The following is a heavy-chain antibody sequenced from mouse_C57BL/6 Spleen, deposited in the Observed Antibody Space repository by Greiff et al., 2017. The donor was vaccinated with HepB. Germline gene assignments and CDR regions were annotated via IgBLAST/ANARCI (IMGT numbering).Heavy chain of an antibody. J-gene: IGHJ2*01. Sequence: VQLQQSGGDLVKPGASLKLSCAASGFTFSSYGMPWVRQTPDKRLEWVANISTGGSYTYYPDNVKGRCTISRDNAKNTLYLQMSSLKSEDTAMYYCARHGYGRIGFDYWGQGTTLTVSS. CDR3: ARHGYGRIGFDY. CDR2: ISTGGSYT. CDR1: GFTFSSYG. D-gene: IGHD2-2*01. V-gene: IGHV5-6*01.